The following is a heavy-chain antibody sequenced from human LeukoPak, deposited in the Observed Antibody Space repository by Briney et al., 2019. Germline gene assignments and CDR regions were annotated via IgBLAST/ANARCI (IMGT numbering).Heavy chain of an antibody. CDR1: GFTVSSNY. CDR3: ARSFGGSYFYYYYGMDV. Sequence: GGSLRLSCAASGFTVSSNYMSWVRQAPGKGPEWVSVIYSGGSTYYADSVKGRFTISRDNSKNTLYLQMNSLRAEDTAVYYCARSFGGSYFYYYYGMDVWGQGTTVTVSS. V-gene: IGHV3-53*01. CDR2: IYSGGST. D-gene: IGHD1-26*01. J-gene: IGHJ6*02.